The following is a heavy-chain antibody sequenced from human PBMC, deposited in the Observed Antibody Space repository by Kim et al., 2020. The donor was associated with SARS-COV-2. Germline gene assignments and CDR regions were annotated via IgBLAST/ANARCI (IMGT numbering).Heavy chain of an antibody. Sequence: SETLSLTCAAYGGSFSGYYWSWIRQPPGKGLEWIGEINHSGSTNYNPSLKSRVTISADTTKNQFSLKLRSVTAADTAVCYCARDRRSKRLNFYDSSGYSAPVDYWGQGTLVTVSS. CDR1: GGSFSGYY. V-gene: IGHV4-34*01. J-gene: IGHJ4*02. CDR3: ARDRRSKRLNFYDSSGYSAPVDY. D-gene: IGHD3-22*01. CDR2: INHSGST.